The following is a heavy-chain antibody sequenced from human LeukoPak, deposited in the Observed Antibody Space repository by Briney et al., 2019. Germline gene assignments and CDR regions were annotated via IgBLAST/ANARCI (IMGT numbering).Heavy chain of an antibody. CDR2: MNPLSGNT. V-gene: IGHV1-8*01. Sequence: ASVKVSCKASGYSFVTSDINWVRQAAGQGLEWMGWMNPLSGNTGYAQKFQGRVTMTRNTSTDTAYMELSSLRSEDTAVYYCATDCTSTSCYIEGFDPWGQGTLVTVSS. CDR3: ATDCTSTSCYIEGFDP. D-gene: IGHD2-2*02. J-gene: IGHJ5*02. CDR1: GYSFVTSD.